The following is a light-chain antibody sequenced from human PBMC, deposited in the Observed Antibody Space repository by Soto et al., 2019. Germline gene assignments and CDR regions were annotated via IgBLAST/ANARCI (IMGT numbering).Light chain of an antibody. CDR1: QRIINTY. CDR3: QQYCASPYT. CDR2: GTS. V-gene: IGKV3-20*01. Sequence: EIVLTQSPGTLSLSPGERATLSCRASQRIINTYLAWYLQRPGQAPRLLIYGTSSRPTGIPDRFSGSGSGTDFTLTISRLEPEDSAVYYCQQYCASPYTFGQGTKLEIK. J-gene: IGKJ2*01.